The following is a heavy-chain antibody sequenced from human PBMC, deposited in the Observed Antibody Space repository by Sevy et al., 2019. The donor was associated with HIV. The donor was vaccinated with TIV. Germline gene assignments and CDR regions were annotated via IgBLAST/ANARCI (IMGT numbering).Heavy chain of an antibody. CDR1: GFTFSSYA. CDR2: ISGSGGST. J-gene: IGHJ3*02. CDR3: AKDLNVVVIPKGTDAFDI. V-gene: IGHV3-23*01. D-gene: IGHD3-22*01. Sequence: GGSLRLSCAASGFTFSSYAMSWVRQAPGKGLEWVSAISGSGGSTYYAHSVKGRFTISRDNSKNTLYLQMNSLRAEDTAVYYCAKDLNVVVIPKGTDAFDIWGQGTMVTVSS.